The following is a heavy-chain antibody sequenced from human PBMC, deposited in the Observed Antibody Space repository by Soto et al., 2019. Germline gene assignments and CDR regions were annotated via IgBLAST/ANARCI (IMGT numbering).Heavy chain of an antibody. CDR2: ISGSGGST. V-gene: IGHV3-23*01. CDR3: AKDYRIGYCSGGSCYQTSYYYYYGMDV. D-gene: IGHD2-15*01. J-gene: IGHJ6*02. Sequence: GGSLRLSCAASGFTFSSYAMSWVRQAPWKGLEWVSAISGSGGSTYYADSVKGRFTISRDNSKNTLYLQMNSLRAEDTAVYYCAKDYRIGYCSGGSCYQTSYYYYYGMDVWGQGTTVTVSS. CDR1: GFTFSSYA.